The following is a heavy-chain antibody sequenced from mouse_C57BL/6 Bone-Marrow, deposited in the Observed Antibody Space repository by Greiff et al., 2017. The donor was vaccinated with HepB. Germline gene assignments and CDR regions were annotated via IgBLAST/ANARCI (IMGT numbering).Heavy chain of an antibody. D-gene: IGHD3-2*02. CDR3: ARSVQLRLRFAY. V-gene: IGHV1-4*01. CDR2: INPSSGYT. CDR1: GYTFTSYT. J-gene: IGHJ3*01. Sequence: QVQLQQSGAELARPGASVKMSCKASGYTFTSYTMHWVKQRPGQGLEWIGYINPSSGYTKYKQKFKDKATLTADKSSSTAYMQLSSLTSEDAAVYYCARSVQLRLRFAYWGQGTLVTVSA.